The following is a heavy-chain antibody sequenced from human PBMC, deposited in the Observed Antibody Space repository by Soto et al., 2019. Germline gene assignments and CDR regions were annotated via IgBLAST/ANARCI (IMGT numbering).Heavy chain of an antibody. CDR3: ARVAMVRGVSYYYYYMDV. CDR2: ISSSSSTI. J-gene: IGHJ6*03. V-gene: IGHV3-48*01. CDR1: GFTFSSYS. Sequence: GGSLRLSCAASGFTFSSYSMSWVRQAPGKGLEWVSYISSSSSTIYYADSVKGRFTISRDNAKNSLYLQMNSLRAEDTAVYYCARVAMVRGVSYYYYYMDVWGKGTTVTVSS. D-gene: IGHD3-10*01.